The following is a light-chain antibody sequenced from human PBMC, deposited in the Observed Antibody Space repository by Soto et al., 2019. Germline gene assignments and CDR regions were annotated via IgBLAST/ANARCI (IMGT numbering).Light chain of an antibody. CDR1: SSDVGGYNY. J-gene: IGLJ3*02. V-gene: IGLV2-14*01. CDR3: SSYTSSSTHWV. Sequence: QSALTQPASVSGSPGQSITISCTGTSSDVGGYNYVSWYLQHPGKAPKLMIYEVSNRPSGVSNRFSGSKSGNTASLTISGLQAEDEADYYCSSYTSSSTHWVFGGGTKLTVL. CDR2: EVS.